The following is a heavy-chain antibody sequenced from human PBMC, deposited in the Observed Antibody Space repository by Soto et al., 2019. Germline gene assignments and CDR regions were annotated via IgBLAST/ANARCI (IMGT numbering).Heavy chain of an antibody. V-gene: IGHV5-10-1*01. Sequence: PGESLKISCKGSGYSFTSYWISWVRQMPGKGLEWMGRIDPSDSYTNYSPSFQGHVTISADKSISTAYLQWSSLKASDTAMYYCARHDSSIAARPNYWGQGTLVTVSS. CDR3: ARHDSSIAARPNY. CDR2: IDPSDSYT. CDR1: GYSFTSYW. J-gene: IGHJ4*02. D-gene: IGHD6-6*01.